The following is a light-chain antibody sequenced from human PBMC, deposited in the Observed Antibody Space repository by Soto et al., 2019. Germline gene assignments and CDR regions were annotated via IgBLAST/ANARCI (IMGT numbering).Light chain of an antibody. CDR2: AAS. CDR3: QQADTFPIT. CDR1: QGISRS. V-gene: IGKV1-12*01. J-gene: IGKJ5*01. Sequence: DIHMTQSPSSVSASVGDRVTITCQASQGISRSLAWYQQKPGKAPKLLIYAASSLQSGVPSRFSGSGFGTDFTLTISSLQPEDSAIYYCQQADTFPITFGQGTRLEIK.